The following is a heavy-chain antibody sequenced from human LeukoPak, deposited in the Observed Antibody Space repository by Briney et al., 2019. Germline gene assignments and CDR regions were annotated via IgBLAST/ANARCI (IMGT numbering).Heavy chain of an antibody. CDR2: INPNSGGT. CDR3: ARDPAYSSGWYY. Sequence: ASLTLSCTASGYAFTGYYMHWVRQAPGQGLEWMGWINPNSGGTNYAQKFQGRVTMTRDTSISTAYMELSRLRSDDTAVYYCARDPAYSSGWYYWGEGTLVTVSS. D-gene: IGHD6-19*01. V-gene: IGHV1-2*02. J-gene: IGHJ4*02. CDR1: GYAFTGYY.